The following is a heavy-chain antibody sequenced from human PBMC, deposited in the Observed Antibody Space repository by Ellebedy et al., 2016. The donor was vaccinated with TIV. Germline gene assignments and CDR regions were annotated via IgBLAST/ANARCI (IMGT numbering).Heavy chain of an antibody. D-gene: IGHD4-17*01. CDR2: ISSSSSYI. Sequence: GESLKISCAASEFTFSSYSMNWVRQAPGKGLEWVSSISSSSSYIYYADSVKGRFTISRDNAKNSLYLQMNSLRAEDTAVYYCARGKYGDYVSMDVWGQGTTVTVSS. J-gene: IGHJ6*02. CDR3: ARGKYGDYVSMDV. V-gene: IGHV3-21*04. CDR1: EFTFSSYS.